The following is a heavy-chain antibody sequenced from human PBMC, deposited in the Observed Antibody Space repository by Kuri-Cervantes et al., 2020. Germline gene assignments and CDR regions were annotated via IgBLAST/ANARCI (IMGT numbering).Heavy chain of an antibody. Sequence: GESLKISCAASGFTFSSYAMHWVRQAPGKGLEWVAVISYDGSNKYYADSVKGRFTISRDNSKNTLYLQMNSLRAEDTAVYYCARDGQTKTEQWLAYYYYYGMDVWGQGTTVTVSS. D-gene: IGHD6-19*01. CDR3: ARDGQTKTEQWLAYYYYYGMDV. CDR2: ISYDGSNK. CDR1: GFTFSSYA. V-gene: IGHV3-30-3*01. J-gene: IGHJ6*02.